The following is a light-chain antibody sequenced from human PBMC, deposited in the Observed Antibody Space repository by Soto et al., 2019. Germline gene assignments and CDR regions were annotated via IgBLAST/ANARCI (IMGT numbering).Light chain of an antibody. V-gene: IGKV1-17*03. Sequence: DIQMTQSPSAMSASVGDRVTITCRASRGISHYLAWFQQRPGKVPKRLIYGASTLESGVPSRFSGSAAGTEFPLTISSLQPEDFATYYCLQHKTYPLSFGGGTKVA. CDR3: LQHKTYPLS. CDR1: RGISHY. J-gene: IGKJ4*01. CDR2: GAS.